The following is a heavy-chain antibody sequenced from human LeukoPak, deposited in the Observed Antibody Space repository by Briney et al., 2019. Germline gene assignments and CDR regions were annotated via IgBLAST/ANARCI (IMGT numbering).Heavy chain of an antibody. D-gene: IGHD6-13*01. J-gene: IGHJ4*02. Sequence: NSSETLSLTCSVSGGSISSGSYYWSWIRQPAGKGLEWIGRIYTSGSTNYNPSLKSRVTISVDTSKNQFSLKLSSVTAADTAVYYCARDHSSSSEDYWGQGTLVTVSS. CDR2: IYTSGST. CDR3: ARDHSSSSEDY. CDR1: GGSISSGSYY. V-gene: IGHV4-61*02.